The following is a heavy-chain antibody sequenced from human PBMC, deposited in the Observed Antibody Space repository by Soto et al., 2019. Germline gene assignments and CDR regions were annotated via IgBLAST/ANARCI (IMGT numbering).Heavy chain of an antibody. J-gene: IGHJ3*02. CDR3: AKELGVGYCSGGSCPGGFDI. D-gene: IGHD2-15*01. V-gene: IGHV3-9*01. CDR1: GLTFGDYA. Sequence: EVQLVESGGGSVQPGRSLRLSCVGSGLTFGDYAMHWVRQGPGKGLEWVSGISWNSDTRAYADSVKGRFTISRDNAKNSLYLQMNSLRADDTAFYYCAKELGVGYCSGGSCPGGFDIWGQGTMVTVSS. CDR2: ISWNSDTR.